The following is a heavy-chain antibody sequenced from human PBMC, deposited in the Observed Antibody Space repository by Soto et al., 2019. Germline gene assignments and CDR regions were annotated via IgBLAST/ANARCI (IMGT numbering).Heavy chain of an antibody. V-gene: IGHV5-51*01. CDR3: ARRGGSPLTGHDY. CDR1: GYSFTNYW. D-gene: IGHD1-26*01. CDR2: IYPSDSDT. Sequence: GESLKISCKGSGYSFTNYWIGWVRQMPGRGLEWMGIIYPSDSDTRYSPSFQGQVTISADTSTTAYLQWSNLKASDTAMYYCARRGGSPLTGHDYWGQGTLVTVSS. J-gene: IGHJ4*02.